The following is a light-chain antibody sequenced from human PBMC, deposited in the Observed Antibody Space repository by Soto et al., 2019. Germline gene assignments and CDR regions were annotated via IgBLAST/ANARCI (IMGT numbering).Light chain of an antibody. CDR2: AVS. Sequence: DIVMPQTTLSLSVTPGQPASISCKSSQSLLHSDGKTYLYWYLQKPGQSPQLLIYAVSSRFSGVPDSCRGRGSGTDFTRKISRLDAEDVWVDDVMQVILLPPVFIFVSGTIVEIK. V-gene: IGKV2-29*01. CDR1: QSLLHSDGKTY. CDR3: MQVILLPPVFI. J-gene: IGKJ3*01.